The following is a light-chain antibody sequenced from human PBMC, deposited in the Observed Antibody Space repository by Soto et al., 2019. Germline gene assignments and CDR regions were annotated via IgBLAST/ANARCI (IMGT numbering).Light chain of an antibody. CDR3: QQRSNWPPVT. Sequence: EIVLTQSPATLSLSPGERATLSCRASQRVSSYLAWYQQKPGQAPRRLIYDASNRATDIPSRFSGSGSGTDFTLTISSLEPEDFTTDYCQQRSNWPPVTFGGGTKVELK. CDR2: DAS. CDR1: QRVSSY. J-gene: IGKJ4*01. V-gene: IGKV3-11*01.